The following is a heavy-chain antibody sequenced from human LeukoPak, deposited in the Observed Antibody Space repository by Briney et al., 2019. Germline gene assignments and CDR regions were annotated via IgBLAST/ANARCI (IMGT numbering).Heavy chain of an antibody. CDR2: IYYSGST. CDR3: ARIDSGSWYGTTFDY. J-gene: IGHJ4*02. Sequence: PSETLSLTCTVSGGSISSYYWSWIRQPPGKGLEWIGYIYYSGSTNYNPSLKSRVTISVDTSKNQFSLKLSSVTAADTAVYYCARIDSGSWYGTTFDYWGQGTLVTVSS. V-gene: IGHV4-59*08. D-gene: IGHD6-13*01. CDR1: GGSISSYY.